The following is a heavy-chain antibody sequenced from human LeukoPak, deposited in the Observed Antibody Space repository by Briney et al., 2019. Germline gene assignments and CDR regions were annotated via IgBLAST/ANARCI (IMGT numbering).Heavy chain of an antibody. Sequence: SETLSLTCTVSGVSISSSNSYWGWIRQPPGKGLEWIGSIYYSGNTCYNASLKSQVSISIDTSKNQFSLKLSSVTAADTAVYYCARDAAYYYGSGSYRNGNDYWGQGSLVTVSS. CDR3: ARDAAYYYGSGSYRNGNDY. CDR2: IYYSGNT. CDR1: GVSISSSNSY. V-gene: IGHV4-39*07. J-gene: IGHJ4*02. D-gene: IGHD3-10*01.